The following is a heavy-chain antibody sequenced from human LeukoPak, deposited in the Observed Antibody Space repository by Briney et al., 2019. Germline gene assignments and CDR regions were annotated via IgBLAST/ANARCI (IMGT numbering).Heavy chain of an antibody. CDR2: ITSSSSYI. V-gene: IGHV3-21*04. J-gene: IGHJ6*03. CDR1: GFTFSSYN. Sequence: GGSLRLSCAASGFTFSSYNMNWVRQAPGKGLEWVSSITSSSSYIYYADSVKGRFTISRDNAKNSLYLQMNSLRAEDTAMYYCARGPGYYYYYMDVWGKGTTVTVSS. CDR3: ARGPGYYYYYMDV.